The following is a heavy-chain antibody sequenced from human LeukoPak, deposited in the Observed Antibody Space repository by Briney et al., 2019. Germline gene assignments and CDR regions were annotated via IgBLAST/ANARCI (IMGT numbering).Heavy chain of an antibody. Sequence: SETLSLTCTASGGSISSSSYYWGWIRQPPGKGLEWIGSIYYSGSTYYNPSLKSRVTISVDTSKNQFSLELSSVTAADTAVYYCARQLGYCSSTSCYADKVDYWGQGTLVTVSS. CDR2: IYYSGST. J-gene: IGHJ4*02. CDR3: ARQLGYCSSTSCYADKVDY. V-gene: IGHV4-39*01. D-gene: IGHD2-2*01. CDR1: GGSISSSSYY.